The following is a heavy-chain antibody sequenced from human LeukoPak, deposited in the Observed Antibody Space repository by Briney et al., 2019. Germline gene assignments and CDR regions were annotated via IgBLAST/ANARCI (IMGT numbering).Heavy chain of an antibody. Sequence: ASVKVSCKASGYTFTSYGISWLRQAPGQGLEWMGWISAYNGNTNYAQKLQGRVTMTTDTSTSTAYMELRSLRSDDTAVYYCARGYCSSTNCPSDYYYYGMDVWGQGTTVTVSS. CDR1: GYTFTSYG. CDR3: ARGYCSSTNCPSDYYYYGMDV. J-gene: IGHJ6*02. D-gene: IGHD2-2*01. V-gene: IGHV1-18*01. CDR2: ISAYNGNT.